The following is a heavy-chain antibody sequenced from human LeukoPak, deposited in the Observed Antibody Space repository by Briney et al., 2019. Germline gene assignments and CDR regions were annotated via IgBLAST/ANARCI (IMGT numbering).Heavy chain of an antibody. CDR1: GFNFNTYN. D-gene: IGHD3-10*01. CDR2: ISYSGDNK. CDR3: ARAKGSYYGSGSHAFDI. J-gene: IGHJ3*02. V-gene: IGHV3-30-3*01. Sequence: PGGSLRLSCAASGFNFNTYNIHWVRQAPGQGLEWVAVISYSGDNKHSADSVTGRFTISRDNSKSTLYLQMNSLSAEDTAVYYCARAKGSYYGSGSHAFDIWGQGTMVTVSS.